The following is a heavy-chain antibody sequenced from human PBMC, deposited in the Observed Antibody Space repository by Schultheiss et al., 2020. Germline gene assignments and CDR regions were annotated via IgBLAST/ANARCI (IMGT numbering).Heavy chain of an antibody. J-gene: IGHJ4*02. CDR2: INPNSGGT. CDR1: GYTFTGYY. CDR3: ARDLSPIRKRALWFGELYPLGY. D-gene: IGHD3-10*01. Sequence: ASVKVSCKASGYTFTGYYMHWVRQAPGQGLEWMGWINPNSGGTNYAQKFQGRVTMTRDTSISTAYMELSRLRSDDTAVYYCARDLSPIRKRALWFGELYPLGYWGQGTLVTVSS. V-gene: IGHV1-2*02.